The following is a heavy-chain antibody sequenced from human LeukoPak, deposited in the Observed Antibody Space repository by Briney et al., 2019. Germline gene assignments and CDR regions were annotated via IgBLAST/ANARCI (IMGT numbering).Heavy chain of an antibody. Sequence: PSETLSLTCTVSGYSISSGYFWGWIRQPPGKGLGWIGSIYHSGRTYYNPSLKSRVTISIDTAKNQFSLKLSSVTAADTAVYYGARGQQLDDDFDIWGQGTMVTVSS. J-gene: IGHJ3*02. CDR2: IYHSGRT. V-gene: IGHV4-38-2*02. CDR1: GYSISSGYF. D-gene: IGHD6-13*01. CDR3: ARGQQLDDDFDI.